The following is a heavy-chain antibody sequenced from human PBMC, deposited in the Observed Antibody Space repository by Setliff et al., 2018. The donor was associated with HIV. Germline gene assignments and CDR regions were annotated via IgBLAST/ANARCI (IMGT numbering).Heavy chain of an antibody. CDR3: AKNDILTGYYKGVDY. CDR2: ISWKSGSL. CDR1: GFSVGDNY. V-gene: IGHV3-9*01. Sequence: GGSLRLSCEISGFSVGDNYMTWVRQTPKMGLEWVSGISWKSGSLGYADSVKGRFTISKDNAKNSLYLQMNSLRAEDTAVYYCAKNDILTGYYKGVDYWGQGTLVTVSS. J-gene: IGHJ4*02. D-gene: IGHD3-9*01.